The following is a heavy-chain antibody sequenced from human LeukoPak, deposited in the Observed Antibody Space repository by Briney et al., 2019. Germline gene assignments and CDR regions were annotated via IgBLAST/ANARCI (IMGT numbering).Heavy chain of an antibody. CDR2: ISGSGGST. CDR3: AKGRSMIVVVMAFDI. D-gene: IGHD3-22*01. J-gene: IGHJ3*02. CDR1: GFTFSSYA. V-gene: IGHV3-23*01. Sequence: PGGSLRLSCAASGFTFSSYAMSWVRQAPGKGLEWVSAISGSGGSTNYADSVKGRFTISRDNSKNTLYLQMNSLRAEDTAVYYCAKGRSMIVVVMAFDIWGQGTMVTVSS.